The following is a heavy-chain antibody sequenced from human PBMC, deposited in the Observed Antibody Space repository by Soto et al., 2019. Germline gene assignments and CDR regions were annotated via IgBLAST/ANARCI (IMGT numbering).Heavy chain of an antibody. Sequence: QVQLVESGGGVVQPGRSLRLSCAASGFTFSSYAMHWVRQAPGKGLEWVAVISYDGSNKYYADSVKGRFTISRDNSKSTLYLQMNSLRAEDTAVYYCASDSSSSGENWFDPWGQGTLVTVSS. CDR2: ISYDGSNK. CDR1: GFTFSSYA. CDR3: ASDSSSSGENWFDP. D-gene: IGHD6-6*01. J-gene: IGHJ5*02. V-gene: IGHV3-30-3*01.